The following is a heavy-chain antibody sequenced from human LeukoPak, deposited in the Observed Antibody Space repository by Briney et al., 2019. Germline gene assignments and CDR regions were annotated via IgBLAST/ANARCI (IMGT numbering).Heavy chain of an antibody. CDR3: AIDFDFWSGYYFDY. Sequence: GASVKVSCKASGYTFTGYYMHWVRQAPGQGLEWMGWINPNSGGTNYAQKFQGRVTMTRDTSISTAYMELSRLRSDDTAVYYCAIDFDFWSGYYFDYWGQGTLVTVSS. V-gene: IGHV1-2*02. CDR2: INPNSGGT. CDR1: GYTFTGYY. D-gene: IGHD3-3*01. J-gene: IGHJ4*02.